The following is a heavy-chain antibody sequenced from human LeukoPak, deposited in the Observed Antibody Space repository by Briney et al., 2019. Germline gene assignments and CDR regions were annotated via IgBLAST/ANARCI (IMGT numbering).Heavy chain of an antibody. CDR3: AKEGTQLCYDY. CDR2: ISSSSSTI. D-gene: IGHD5-18*01. CDR1: GFTFSSYS. V-gene: IGHV3-48*01. J-gene: IGHJ4*02. Sequence: PGGSLRLSCAASGFTFSSYSMNWVRQAPGKGLEWVSYISSSSSTIYYADSVKGRFTISRDNAKNSLYLQMNSLRAEDTAVYYCAKEGTQLCYDYWGQGTLVTVSS.